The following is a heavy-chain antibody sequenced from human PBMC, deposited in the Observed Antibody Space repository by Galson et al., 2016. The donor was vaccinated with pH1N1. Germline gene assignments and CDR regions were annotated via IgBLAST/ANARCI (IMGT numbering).Heavy chain of an antibody. D-gene: IGHD6-13*01. Sequence: SLRLSCAGSRFSFSDYWMHWVRQAPGKGLEWLANINQDGSQKYYVDSVRGRFTISRDNAKNSLYLQMNSLRAEDTAVYYCARAIGASGAFWGQGTLVTVSP. V-gene: IGHV3-7*01. CDR2: INQDGSQK. CDR1: RFSFSDYW. J-gene: IGHJ4*02. CDR3: ARAIGASGAF.